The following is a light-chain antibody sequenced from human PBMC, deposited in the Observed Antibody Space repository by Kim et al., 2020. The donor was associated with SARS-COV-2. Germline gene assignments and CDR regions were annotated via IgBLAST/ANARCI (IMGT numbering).Light chain of an antibody. V-gene: IGLV3-9*01. J-gene: IGLJ1*01. CDR1: NIGNKN. CDR2: RDN. Sequence: SYELTQLLSVSVALGQTARITCGGNNIGNKNVHWYQQKPGQAPVLVIYRDNNRPSGIPERFSGSNSGNTATLTISRAQAGDGAAYYCQVWDSSTYVFGTGTKVTVL. CDR3: QVWDSSTYV.